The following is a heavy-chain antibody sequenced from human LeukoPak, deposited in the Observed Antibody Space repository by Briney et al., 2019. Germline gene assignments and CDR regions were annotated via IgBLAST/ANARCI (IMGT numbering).Heavy chain of an antibody. J-gene: IGHJ4*02. V-gene: IGHV3-48*03. CDR3: ARDDRVATIQYYFDY. Sequence: GGSLRLSCAASGFTFSSYEMNWVRQAPGKGLEWVSYISSSGSTIYYADSVKGRFTISRGNAKNSLYLQMNSLRAEDTAVYYCARDDRVATIQYYFDYWGQGTLVTVSS. CDR2: ISSSGSTI. D-gene: IGHD5-12*01. CDR1: GFTFSSYE.